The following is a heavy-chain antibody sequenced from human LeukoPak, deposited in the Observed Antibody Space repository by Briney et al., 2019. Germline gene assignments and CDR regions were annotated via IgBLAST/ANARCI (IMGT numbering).Heavy chain of an antibody. CDR3: AREEVKSFDN. CDR1: GFTVSSNY. CDR2: IYSGGST. V-gene: IGHV3-53*01. J-gene: IGHJ4*02. Sequence: GGSLRLSCAASGFTVSSNYMSWVRQAPGKGLEWVSLIYSGGSTYYADSMKGRFTISRDNSKNTLYLQMNSLRAEDTAVYYCAREEVKSFDNWGQGTLVTVSS.